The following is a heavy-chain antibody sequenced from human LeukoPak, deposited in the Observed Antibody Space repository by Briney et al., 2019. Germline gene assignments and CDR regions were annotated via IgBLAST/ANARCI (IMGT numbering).Heavy chain of an antibody. CDR1: GFTFSSYG. CDR2: IRYDGSNK. D-gene: IGHD3-16*02. Sequence: EGSLRLSCAASGFTFSSYGIHWVRQAPGKGLEGVAFIRYDGSNKYHADSVKGRFTISRDNSKNTLYLQMNSLRAEDTAVYYCAKDQGPSVWGSYRKDYWGQGTLVTVSS. V-gene: IGHV3-30*02. J-gene: IGHJ4*02. CDR3: AKDQGPSVWGSYRKDY.